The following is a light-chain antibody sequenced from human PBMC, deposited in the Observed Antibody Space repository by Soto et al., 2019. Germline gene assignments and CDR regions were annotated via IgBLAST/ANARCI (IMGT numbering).Light chain of an antibody. CDR3: SSYTSSSTLVV. V-gene: IGLV2-14*01. CDR1: SSDGGGYNY. CDR2: DVS. J-gene: IGLJ2*01. Sequence: QSVLTQPASVSGSPGQSITISCTGTSSDGGGYNYVSWYQQHPGKAPKLMIYDVSNRPSGVSNRFSCSKSGNTASLTISGLQAEDEADYYCSSYTSSSTLVVFGGGTKLTVL.